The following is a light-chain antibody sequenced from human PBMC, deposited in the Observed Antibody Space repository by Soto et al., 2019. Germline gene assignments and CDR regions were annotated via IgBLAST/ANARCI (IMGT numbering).Light chain of an antibody. V-gene: IGKV3D-15*01. CDR3: QQYNNWAPYS. J-gene: IGKJ2*03. Sequence: EVVMTQSPATLSVSPGERATVSCRASESVGSNLAWYQQQPGQAPRLLIYGASTRASGIPARFTGSGSGTEFTLTLSSLQSEDFALYYCQQYNNWAPYSFGQGTNLDIK. CDR1: ESVGSN. CDR2: GAS.